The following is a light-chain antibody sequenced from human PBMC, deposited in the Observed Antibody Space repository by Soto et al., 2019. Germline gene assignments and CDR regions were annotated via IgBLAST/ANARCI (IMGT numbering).Light chain of an antibody. V-gene: IGLV2-14*01. CDR3: SSYTSSSTWV. CDR1: SSDVGGYNY. Sequence: QSALTQPASVSGSPGQSITIPCTGTSSDVGGYNYVSWYQQHPGKAPKLMIYEVSNRPSGVSNRFSGSKSGNTASLTISGLEAEDEADYYWSSYTSSSTWVFGGGTKVSVL. J-gene: IGLJ3*02. CDR2: EVS.